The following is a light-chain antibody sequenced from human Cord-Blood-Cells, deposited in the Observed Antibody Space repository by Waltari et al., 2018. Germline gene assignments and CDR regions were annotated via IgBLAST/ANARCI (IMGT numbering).Light chain of an antibody. J-gene: IGKJ3*01. V-gene: IGKV1-12*01. CDR3: QQANSFPFT. Sequence: DIQMTHSPSSVSASVVDRVTNTCRASPGIRSWLVWYQQKPGKAPMFLLYAESTLKRGVPPWLCSSRSCTDFFISISSLQPEEFATSYCQQANSFPFTFGPGTKVDIK. CDR1: PGIRSW. CDR2: AES.